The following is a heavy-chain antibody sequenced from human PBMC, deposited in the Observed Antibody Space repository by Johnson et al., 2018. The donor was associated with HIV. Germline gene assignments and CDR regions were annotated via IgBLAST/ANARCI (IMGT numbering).Heavy chain of an antibody. V-gene: IGHV3-NL1*01. CDR1: GFSFSRYG. Sequence: QVQLVESGGGVVQPGGSLRLSCAATGFSFSRYGIHWVRQAPGKGLEWVSVIYSGGKTYYADSVKGRFTISRDDSKNTLYLQMNSLRPDDSAVYYCARDRWLGDAFDIWGQGTMVTVSS. D-gene: IGHD6-19*01. CDR3: ARDRWLGDAFDI. CDR2: IYSGGKT. J-gene: IGHJ3*02.